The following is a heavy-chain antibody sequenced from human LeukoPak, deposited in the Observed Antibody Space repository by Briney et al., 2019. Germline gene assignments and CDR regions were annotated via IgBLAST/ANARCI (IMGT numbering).Heavy chain of an antibody. J-gene: IGHJ4*02. Sequence: SETLSLTCTVSGVSIGTNYWTWIRQPPGQGLEYIGYIYYTGATNYNPSLKSRVRISVDTSKNQFSLKLTSVTAADTAVYFCAKYGNSGWVIDNWGQGTLVTVSS. CDR1: GVSIGTNY. CDR2: IYYTGAT. D-gene: IGHD6-19*01. CDR3: AKYGNSGWVIDN. V-gene: IGHV4-59*08.